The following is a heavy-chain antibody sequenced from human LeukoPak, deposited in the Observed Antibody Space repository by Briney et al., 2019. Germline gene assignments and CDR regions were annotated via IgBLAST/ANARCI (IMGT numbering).Heavy chain of an antibody. D-gene: IGHD5-18*01. CDR3: SRAGGGYSYGYYMDV. CDR2: IRYDGNNK. J-gene: IGHJ6*03. CDR1: GFTFSNYG. V-gene: IGHV3-30*02. Sequence: GGTLRLSCAASGFTFSNYGMHWVRQAPGKGLEWVAFIRYDGNNKFYADSVKGRFTISRDNSKNTLYLQMNSLRAEDTAVYYCSRAGGGYSYGYYMDVWGKGTTVSIS.